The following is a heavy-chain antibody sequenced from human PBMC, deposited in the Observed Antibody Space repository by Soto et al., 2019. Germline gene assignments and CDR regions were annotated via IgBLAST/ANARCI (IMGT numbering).Heavy chain of an antibody. CDR3: VREVVSPIAIECSLLDT. V-gene: IGHV3-74*01. J-gene: IGHJ3*02. CDR2: INRDGSTT. Sequence: EAQLVESGGDLVQPGGSPRLSCEASGFTLSSHWMHWVRRAPGKGLMWVSRINRDGSTTDYADSVKGRFTISRDNVRNSLYLQMNSLRAEDTAVYYRVREVVSPIAIECSLLDTWGQGTMVTVSS. CDR1: GFTLSSHW. D-gene: IGHD2-21*01.